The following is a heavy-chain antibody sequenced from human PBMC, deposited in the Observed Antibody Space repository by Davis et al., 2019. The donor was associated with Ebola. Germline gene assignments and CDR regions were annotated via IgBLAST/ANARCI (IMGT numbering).Heavy chain of an antibody. V-gene: IGHV3-23*01. J-gene: IGHJ4*02. CDR2: ISGSGGTT. CDR3: AKEERYSSSYQFDY. CDR1: GFTFSNYG. D-gene: IGHD6-6*01. Sequence: GGSLRLSCAASGFTFSNYGISWVRQAPGKGLEWVSGISGSGGTTSYADSVKGRFTISRDNSENTLYPQMNSLRAEDTAVYYCAKEERYSSSYQFDYWGQGTLVTVSS.